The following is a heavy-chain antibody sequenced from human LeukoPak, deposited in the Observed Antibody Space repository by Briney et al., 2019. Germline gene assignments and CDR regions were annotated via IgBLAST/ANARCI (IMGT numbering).Heavy chain of an antibody. CDR2: IKGDGSEK. J-gene: IGHJ6*03. CDR3: ARDSTSWGYYYYYYMDV. CDR1: GFTFSSYW. Sequence: GGSLRLSCAASGFTFSSYWMTWVRQAPGKGLEWVGSIKGDGSEKYYVDSVKGRFTISRDNAKNSLYLQMNSLRAEDTAVYYCARDSTSWGYYYYYYMDVWGKGTTVTISS. D-gene: IGHD2-2*01. V-gene: IGHV3-7*03.